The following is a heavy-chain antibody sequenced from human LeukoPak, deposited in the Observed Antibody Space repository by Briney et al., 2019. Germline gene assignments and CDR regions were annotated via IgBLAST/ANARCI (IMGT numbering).Heavy chain of an antibody. Sequence: ESLKISCKGSGYSFTSYCIGWVRQIPGKGLEWMGIFYPGDSDTRYSPSFQGQVTISADKSISTAYLQWSSLKASDTAMYYCARYERTPYPTVTNHDAFDIWGQGTMVTVSS. CDR2: FYPGDSDT. V-gene: IGHV5-51*01. CDR1: GYSFTSYC. CDR3: ARYERTPYPTVTNHDAFDI. D-gene: IGHD4-17*01. J-gene: IGHJ3*02.